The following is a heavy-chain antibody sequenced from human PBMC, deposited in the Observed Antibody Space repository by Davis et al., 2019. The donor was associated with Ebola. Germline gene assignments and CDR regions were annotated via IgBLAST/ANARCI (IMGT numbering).Heavy chain of an antibody. Sequence: PGGSLRLSCAASGITLSSYSMNWVRQAPGKGLEWVSYISGYSSTISYADSVRGRFTISRDNAKNSLYLQMNSLRDEDTAVYYCARYFPAQDSRGYYHNTFDIWGQGTMVTVSS. D-gene: IGHD3-22*01. CDR1: GITLSSYS. CDR2: ISGYSSTI. J-gene: IGHJ3*02. CDR3: ARYFPAQDSRGYYHNTFDI. V-gene: IGHV3-48*02.